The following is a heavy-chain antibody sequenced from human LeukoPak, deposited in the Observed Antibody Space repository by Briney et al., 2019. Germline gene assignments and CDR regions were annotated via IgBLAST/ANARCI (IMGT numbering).Heavy chain of an antibody. CDR2: ISGSGGST. CDR3: ARTYSSNVYYFDY. D-gene: IGHD6-13*01. CDR1: GFTFSSYA. J-gene: IGHJ4*02. V-gene: IGHV3-23*01. Sequence: GGSLRLSCAASGFTFSSYAMSWVRQAPGKGLEWVSAISGSGGSTYYADSVKGRFTISRDNSKNTLYLQMNSLRAEDTAVYYCARTYSSNVYYFDYWGQGTLVTVSS.